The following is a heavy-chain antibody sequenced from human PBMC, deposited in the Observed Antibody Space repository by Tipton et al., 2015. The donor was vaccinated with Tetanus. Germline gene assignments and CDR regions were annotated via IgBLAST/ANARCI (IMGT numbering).Heavy chain of an antibody. Sequence: SLRLSCAASGFKFRSYAMHWVRQAPGRGLEWVAVIASDGSKEYYADSVKGRFTISRDTPKNMLYLQMNGLRGEDTAVYYCARARSSSGHTFVDWGQGTLVTVSS. CDR3: ARARSSSGHTFVD. V-gene: IGHV3-30-3*01. D-gene: IGHD6-13*01. J-gene: IGHJ4*02. CDR2: IASDGSKE. CDR1: GFKFRSYA.